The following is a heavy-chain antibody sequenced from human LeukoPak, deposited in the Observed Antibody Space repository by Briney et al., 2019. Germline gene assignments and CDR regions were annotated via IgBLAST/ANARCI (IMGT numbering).Heavy chain of an antibody. V-gene: IGHV3-23*01. CDR1: GFTFSGYA. J-gene: IGHJ4*02. Sequence: GGSLRLSCAASGFTFSGYAMSWVRQAPGKGLEWVSVMSGSGTTTYYADSVKGRFTISRDNSKNTLYLQMNSLRAEDTAVYYCAHISSSWPDYWGQGTLVTVSS. CDR2: MSGSGTTT. CDR3: AHISSSWPDY. D-gene: IGHD6-13*01.